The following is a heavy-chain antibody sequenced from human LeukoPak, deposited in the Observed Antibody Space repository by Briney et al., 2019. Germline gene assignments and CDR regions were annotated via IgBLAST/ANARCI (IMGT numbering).Heavy chain of an antibody. V-gene: IGHV4-39*07. Sequence: PSETLSLTCTVSGGSISNTNSYWGWIRQPPGKGLEWIGSIYKTGSAYYDPSLKSRVTISIDTSKNQFSLKLSSVAAADTAVYYCTRGLHPHSFDSSGQNYWGQGTLVTVSS. CDR1: GGSISNTNSY. CDR3: TRGLHPHSFDSSGQNY. CDR2: IYKTGSA. J-gene: IGHJ4*02. D-gene: IGHD3-22*01.